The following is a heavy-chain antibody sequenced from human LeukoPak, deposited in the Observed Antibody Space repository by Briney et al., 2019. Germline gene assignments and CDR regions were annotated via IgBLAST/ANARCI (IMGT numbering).Heavy chain of an antibody. CDR2: IYYSGSS. D-gene: IGHD2-15*01. J-gene: IGHJ3*02. V-gene: IGHV4-59*08. CDR1: GGSISSYY. Sequence: SETLSLTCTVSGGSISSYYWSWIRQPPGKGLEWIGYIYYSGSSNYNPSLKSRVTMSVETSKNQFSLKLSSVSAADTAVYYCAKRGYCSGGACFDALDIWGQGTMVTVSS. CDR3: AKRGYCSGGACFDALDI.